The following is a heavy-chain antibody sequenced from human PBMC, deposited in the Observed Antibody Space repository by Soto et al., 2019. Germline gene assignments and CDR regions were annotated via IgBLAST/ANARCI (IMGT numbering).Heavy chain of an antibody. CDR3: ARDSGAALYGEDALDI. D-gene: IGHD3-10*01. V-gene: IGHV1-18*04. CDR1: GYSFSGYD. Sequence: QGKLVQSGPEVKKPGASVKVSCTASGYSFSGYDITWVRQAPGQGLEWLGWVSTSIRSTMSAEKLQGRLTMTTDTSTTTIYMELRGLTSDDTAVYYCARDSGAALYGEDALDIWGQGTMVSVSS. J-gene: IGHJ3*02. CDR2: VSTSIRST.